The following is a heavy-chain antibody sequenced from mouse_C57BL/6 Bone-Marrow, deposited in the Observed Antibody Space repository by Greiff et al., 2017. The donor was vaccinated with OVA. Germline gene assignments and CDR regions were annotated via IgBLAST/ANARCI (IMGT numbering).Heavy chain of an antibody. CDR1: GYTFTDYE. CDR2: IDPETGGN. V-gene: IGHV1-15*01. J-gene: IGHJ4*01. Sequence: VQLQQSGAELVRPGASVTLSCKASGYTFTDYEMHWVKQTPVHGLEWIGAIDPETGGNAYNQKFKGKAILTADNASSTAYMELRILTSDDSAVYYCTRGYSNYYAMDYWGQGTAVTVSS. D-gene: IGHD2-5*01. CDR3: TRGYSNYYAMDY.